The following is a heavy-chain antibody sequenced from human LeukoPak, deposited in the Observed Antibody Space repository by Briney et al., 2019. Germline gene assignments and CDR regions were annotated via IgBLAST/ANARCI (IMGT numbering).Heavy chain of an antibody. D-gene: IGHD6-13*01. CDR3: ARDLIASSSWHYYYYYYMDV. CDR2: INPSSGGT. J-gene: IGHJ6*03. Sequence: GASVKVSCKASGYTFTGYYMHWVRQAPGQGLEWMGWINPSSGGTNYAQKFQGRVTMTRDTSISTAYMELSRLRSDDTAVYYCARDLIASSSWHYYYYYYMDVWGKGTTVTVSS. V-gene: IGHV1-2*02. CDR1: GYTFTGYY.